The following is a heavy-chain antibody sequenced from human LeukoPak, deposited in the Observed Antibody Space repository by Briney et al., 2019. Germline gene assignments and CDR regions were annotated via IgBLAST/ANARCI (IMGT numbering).Heavy chain of an antibody. D-gene: IGHD6-13*01. J-gene: IGHJ4*02. CDR2: ITNSGNSK. Sequence: GGSLRLSCAASEFTFSSYSMNWVRQAPGKGLEWVSYITNSGNSKSYADSVKGRFTISRDNTKNSLYLQMNGLRAEDTAVCYCAKDFPVAAAGTDYWGQGTLVTVSS. V-gene: IGHV3-48*01. CDR3: AKDFPVAAAGTDY. CDR1: EFTFSSYS.